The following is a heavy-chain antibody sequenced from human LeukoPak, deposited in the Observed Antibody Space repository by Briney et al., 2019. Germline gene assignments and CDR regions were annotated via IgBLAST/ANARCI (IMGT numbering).Heavy chain of an antibody. D-gene: IGHD2-15*01. CDR1: GFTFDDYG. V-gene: IGHV3-20*04. CDR3: ARHARYCSGGSCYSDY. J-gene: IGHJ4*02. Sequence: GGSMRLSCAASGFTFDDYGMSWVRQAPGKGLEWVSGINWNGGSTGYADSVKGRFTISRDNAKNSLYLQMNSLRAEDTALYYCARHARYCSGGSCYSDYWGQGTLVTVSS. CDR2: INWNGGST.